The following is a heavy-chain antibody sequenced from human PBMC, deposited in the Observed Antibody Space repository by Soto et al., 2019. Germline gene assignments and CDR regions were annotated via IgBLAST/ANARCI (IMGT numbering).Heavy chain of an antibody. CDR3: AKARYCSGGSCANYGMGV. CDR1: GFTFDDYA. Sequence: GGSLRLSCAASGFTFDDYAMHWVRQAPGKGLEWVSLISWDGGSTYYADSVKGRFTISRDNSKNSLYLQMNSLRAEDTALYYCAKARYCSGGSCANYGMGVWGQGTTVTVSS. V-gene: IGHV3-43D*04. CDR2: ISWDGGST. D-gene: IGHD2-15*01. J-gene: IGHJ6*02.